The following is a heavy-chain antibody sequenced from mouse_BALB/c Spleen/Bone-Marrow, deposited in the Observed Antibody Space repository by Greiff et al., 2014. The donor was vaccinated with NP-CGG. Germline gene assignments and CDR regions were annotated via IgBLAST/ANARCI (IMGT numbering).Heavy chain of an antibody. CDR1: GFTFSSYA. J-gene: IGHJ3*01. CDR3: ARNCYGTFAY. V-gene: IGHV5-6-5*01. Sequence: DVKLQESGAGLVKPGASLKLSCAASGFTFSSYAMPWVRQTPVKRLEWVGSINRGGATYYPDKVKGRFTVSRDNATNILYLQMSGLRSEDAAMYYCARNCYGTFAYWGQGTLVTVSA. CDR2: INRGGAT. D-gene: IGHD1-1*01.